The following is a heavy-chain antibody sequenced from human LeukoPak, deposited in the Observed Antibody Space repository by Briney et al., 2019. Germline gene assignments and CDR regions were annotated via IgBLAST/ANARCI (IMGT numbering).Heavy chain of an antibody. J-gene: IGHJ6*02. CDR1: GFTFSRYS. CDR3: AYYYGSGPMDV. Sequence: PGGSLRLSCAASGFTFSRYSMNWVRQAPGKGLEWVSSISSSSSYIYYADSVKGRFTISRDNAKNSLYLQMNSLRAEDTAVYYCAYYYGSGPMDVWGQGTTVTVSS. D-gene: IGHD3-10*01. CDR2: ISSSSSYI. V-gene: IGHV3-21*01.